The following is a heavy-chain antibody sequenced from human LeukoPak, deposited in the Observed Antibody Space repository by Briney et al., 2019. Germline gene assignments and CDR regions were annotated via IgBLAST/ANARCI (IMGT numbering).Heavy chain of an antibody. D-gene: IGHD2-15*01. CDR2: ITGSGGNT. V-gene: IGHV3-23*01. Sequence: GGSLRLSCAASGFIFSSYSMSWVRQAPGKGLEWVSVITGSGGNTYYADSVKGRFTISKDNSKNTVYLQMNNLRAEDTAIYYCARAGSRYCSGANCYDGFWGQGTLVSVSS. CDR3: ARAGSRYCSGANCYDGF. J-gene: IGHJ4*02. CDR1: GFIFSSYS.